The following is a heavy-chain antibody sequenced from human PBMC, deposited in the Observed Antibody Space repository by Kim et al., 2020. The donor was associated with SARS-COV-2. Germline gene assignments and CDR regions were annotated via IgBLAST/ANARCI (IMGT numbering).Heavy chain of an antibody. D-gene: IGHD3-10*01. Sequence: KFQSRVTITADESTSTAYMELSSLRSEDTAVYYCARAIDYYGSGSYYNYWGQGTLVTVSS. CDR3: ARAIDYYGSGSYYNY. J-gene: IGHJ4*02. V-gene: IGHV1-69*01.